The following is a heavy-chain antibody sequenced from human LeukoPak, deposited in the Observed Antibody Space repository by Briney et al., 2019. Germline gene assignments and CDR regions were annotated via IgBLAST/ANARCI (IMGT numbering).Heavy chain of an antibody. V-gene: IGHV3-23*01. CDR3: AKDLLVLRYFDWLLSGLDY. J-gene: IGHJ4*02. Sequence: GGSLRLSCAASGFTFSSDAMSWVRQAPGKGLEWVSAISGSGGSTYYADSVKGRFTISRDNSKNTLYLQMNSLRAEDTAVYYCAKDLLVLRYFDWLLSGLDYWGQGTLVTVSS. CDR2: ISGSGGST. CDR1: GFTFSSDA. D-gene: IGHD3-9*01.